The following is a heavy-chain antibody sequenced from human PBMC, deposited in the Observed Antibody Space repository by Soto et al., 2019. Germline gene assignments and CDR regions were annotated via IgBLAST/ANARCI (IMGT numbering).Heavy chain of an antibody. CDR1: GFTVSSNY. CDR2: IYSGGST. CDR3: ARGRNLYYYYMDV. Sequence: EVQLVESGGGLVQPGGSLRLSCAASGFTVSSNYMSWVRQAPGKGLEWVSVIYSGGSTYYADSVKGRFTISRDNSKNTLYLQMNSLRAEDTAVYYCARGRNLYYYYMDVWGKGTTVTVSS. J-gene: IGHJ6*03. V-gene: IGHV3-66*01. D-gene: IGHD1-1*01.